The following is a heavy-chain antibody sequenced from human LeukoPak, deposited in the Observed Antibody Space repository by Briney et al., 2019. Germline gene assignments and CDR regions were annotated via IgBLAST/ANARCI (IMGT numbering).Heavy chain of an antibody. CDR2: INHSGST. CDR1: GGSFSGYY. CDR3: ARADERGYCSGGSCHYFDY. J-gene: IGHJ4*02. D-gene: IGHD2-15*01. V-gene: IGHV4-34*01. Sequence: SETLSLTCAVYGGSFSGYYWSWIRQPPGKGLEWIGEINHSGSTNYNPSLKSRVTISVDTSKNQFPLKLSSVTAADTAVYYCARADERGYCSGGSCHYFDYWGQGTLVTVSS.